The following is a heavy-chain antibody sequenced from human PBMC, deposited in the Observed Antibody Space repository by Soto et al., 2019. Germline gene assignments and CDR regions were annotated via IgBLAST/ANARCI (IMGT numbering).Heavy chain of an antibody. V-gene: IGHV1-3*01. CDR3: AREPTTVTMRDYYCGY. CDR1: GYTFTSYA. CDR2: INAGNGNT. D-gene: IGHD4-17*01. J-gene: IGHJ4*02. Sequence: GASVKVSCKASGYTFTSYAMHWVRQAPGQRLEWMGWINAGNGNTKYSQKFQGRVTITRDTSASTAYMELSSLRSEDTAVYYCAREPTTVTMRDYYCGYWGKVTLVTVSS.